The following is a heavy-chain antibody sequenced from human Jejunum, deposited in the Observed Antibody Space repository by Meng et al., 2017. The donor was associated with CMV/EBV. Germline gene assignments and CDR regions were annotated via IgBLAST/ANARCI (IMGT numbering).Heavy chain of an antibody. CDR3: AGIGDSSGYAKIDY. CDR1: GFSFDGYG. J-gene: IGHJ4*02. Sequence: GFSFDGYGVTWGRQGPGKGLEWVSGINWSSAGTYYADSVKGRFTISRDNAKNSLYLQMNSLRDEDTALYYCAGIGDSSGYAKIDYWGQGTLVTVSS. D-gene: IGHD3-22*01. CDR2: INWSSAGT. V-gene: IGHV3-20*03.